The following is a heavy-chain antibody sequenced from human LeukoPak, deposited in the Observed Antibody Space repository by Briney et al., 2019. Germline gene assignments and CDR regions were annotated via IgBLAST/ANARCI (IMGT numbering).Heavy chain of an antibody. V-gene: IGHV1-18*01. J-gene: IGHJ4*02. Sequence: ASVTVSFKASGYTFTSYGISWVRQAPGQGLEWMGWISAYNGNTNYAQKLQGRVTMTTDTSTSTAYMELRSLISDDAAVYYCARGDDYGDYWGLYWGQGTLVTVSS. CDR1: GYTFTSYG. CDR2: ISAYNGNT. CDR3: ARGDDYGDYWGLY. D-gene: IGHD4-17*01.